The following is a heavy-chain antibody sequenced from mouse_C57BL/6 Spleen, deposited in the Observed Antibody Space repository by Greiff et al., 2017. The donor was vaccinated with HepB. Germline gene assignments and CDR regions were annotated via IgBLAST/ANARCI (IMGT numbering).Heavy chain of an antibody. J-gene: IGHJ3*01. CDR1: GYAFSSYW. D-gene: IGHD1-1*01. Sequence: VQLQQSGAELVKPGASVKISCKASGYAFSSYWMNWVKQRPGKGLEWIGQIYPGDGDTNYNGKFKGKATLTADISSSTAYMQLSSLTSEDSAVYFCARAGDYYGSSSALFAYWGQGTLVTVSA. CDR3: ARAGDYYGSSSALFAY. CDR2: IYPGDGDT. V-gene: IGHV1-80*01.